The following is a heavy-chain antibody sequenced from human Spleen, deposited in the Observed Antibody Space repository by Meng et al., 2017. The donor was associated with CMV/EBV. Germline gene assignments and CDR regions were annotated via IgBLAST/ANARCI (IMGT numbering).Heavy chain of an antibody. D-gene: IGHD2-2*01. V-gene: IGHV3-7*01. CDR2: IKQDGSEK. Sequence: GVLKISCAASGFTFSSYWMSWVRQAPGKGLEWVANIKQDGSEKYYVDSVKGRFTISRDNAKNSLYLQMNSLRAEDTAVYYCARGPYCTSSSCFYYYYYAMDVWGQGTTVTVSS. J-gene: IGHJ6*02. CDR3: ARGPYCTSSSCFYYYYYAMDV. CDR1: GFTFSSYW.